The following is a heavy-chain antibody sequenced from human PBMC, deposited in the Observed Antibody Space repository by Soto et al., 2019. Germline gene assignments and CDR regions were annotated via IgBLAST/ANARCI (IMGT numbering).Heavy chain of an antibody. CDR2: IWYDGSNK. V-gene: IGHV3-33*01. J-gene: IGHJ4*02. D-gene: IGHD2-2*01. CDR1: GFTFSSYG. Sequence: GGSLRLSCAASGFTFSSYGMHWVRQAPGKGLEWVAVIWYDGSNKYYADSVKGRFTISRDNSKNTRYLQMNSLRAEDTAVYYCARDLGFRSSRFIVVVPAANDYWGQGTLVTVSS. CDR3: ARDLGFRSSRFIVVVPAANDY.